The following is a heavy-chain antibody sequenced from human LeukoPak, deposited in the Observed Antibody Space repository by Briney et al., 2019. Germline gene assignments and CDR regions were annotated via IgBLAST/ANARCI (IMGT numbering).Heavy chain of an antibody. V-gene: IGHV3-21*01. D-gene: IGHD4-17*01. Sequence: PGGSLRLSCAASGFTFSSYSMNWVRQAPGKGLEWVSSISSSSSYIYYADSVKGRFTISRDNAKNSLYLQMNSLRAEDTAVYYCARGIGYGDYYQLGAFDIWGQGTMVTVSS. CDR2: ISSSSSYI. CDR3: ARGIGYGDYYQLGAFDI. CDR1: GFTFSSYS. J-gene: IGHJ3*02.